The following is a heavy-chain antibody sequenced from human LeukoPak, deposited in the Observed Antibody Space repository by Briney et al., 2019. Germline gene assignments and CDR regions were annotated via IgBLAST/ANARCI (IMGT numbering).Heavy chain of an antibody. D-gene: IGHD3-3*01. J-gene: IGHJ5*02. CDR3: ARAVVESYYDFWSGYSSRGWFDP. Sequence: GASVKVSCKASGYTFTSYDINWVRQATGQGLEWMGWMNPNSGNTGYAQKFQGRVTMTRNTSISTAYMELSSLRSEDTAVYYCARAVVESYYDFWSGYSSRGWFDPWGQGTLVTVSS. V-gene: IGHV1-8*01. CDR2: MNPNSGNT. CDR1: GYTFTSYD.